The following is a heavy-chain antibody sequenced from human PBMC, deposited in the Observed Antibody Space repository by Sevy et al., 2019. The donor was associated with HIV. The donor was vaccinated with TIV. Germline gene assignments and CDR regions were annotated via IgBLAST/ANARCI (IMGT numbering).Heavy chain of an antibody. V-gene: IGHV4-39*01. D-gene: IGHD2-21*01. J-gene: IGHJ4*02. Sequence: SETLSLTCSVSGVSISSSSYDWGWIRQPPGKGLEWIGSIYFSGSTYYNPSLMSRVTVSVDTSKNQFSRNLRSVTAADTAVYYCAGHGGIVDRAFDFWGRGTLVTVSS. CDR3: AGHGGIVDRAFDF. CDR1: GVSISSSSYD. CDR2: IYFSGST.